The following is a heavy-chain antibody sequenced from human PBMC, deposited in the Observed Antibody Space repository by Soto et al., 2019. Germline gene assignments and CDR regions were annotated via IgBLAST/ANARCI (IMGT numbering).Heavy chain of an antibody. D-gene: IGHD3-22*01. V-gene: IGHV3-11*01. CDR2: ISSSGNII. CDR1: GFTFSDYY. Sequence: GGSLRLSCAASGFTFSDYYMSWIRQAPGKGLEWVSYISSSGNIIYYADSVKGRFTISRDNAKNSLYLQMNSLRAEDTAVYYCARDLGYYDSSGYFDYWGRGTLVTVSS. J-gene: IGHJ4*02. CDR3: ARDLGYYDSSGYFDY.